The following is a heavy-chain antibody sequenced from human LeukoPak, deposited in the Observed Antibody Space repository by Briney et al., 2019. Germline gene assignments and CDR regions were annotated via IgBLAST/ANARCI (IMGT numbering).Heavy chain of an antibody. D-gene: IGHD3-22*01. Sequence: ASVKVSCKASGYTFTSYYMHWVRQAPGQGLEWMGIINPSGGSTSYAQKFQGGVTMTRDTSTSTVYMELSSLRSEDTAVYYCARGHQYYYDSSGYFGRILNYWGQGTLVTVSS. CDR3: ARGHQYYYDSSGYFGRILNY. J-gene: IGHJ4*02. CDR2: INPSGGST. V-gene: IGHV1-46*01. CDR1: GYTFTSYY.